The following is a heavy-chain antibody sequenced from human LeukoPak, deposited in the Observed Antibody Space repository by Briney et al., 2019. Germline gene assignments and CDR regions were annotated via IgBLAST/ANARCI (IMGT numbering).Heavy chain of an antibody. J-gene: IGHJ5*02. Sequence: GASVKVSCKASGYTFTSYGISWVRQAPGQGLEWMGWISAYNGNTNYAQKLQGRVTMTTDTSTSTAYMELSSLRSEDTAVYYCARDERYCSSTSCYYWFDPWGQGTLVTVSS. D-gene: IGHD2-2*01. V-gene: IGHV1-18*01. CDR2: ISAYNGNT. CDR1: GYTFTSYG. CDR3: ARDERYCSSTSCYYWFDP.